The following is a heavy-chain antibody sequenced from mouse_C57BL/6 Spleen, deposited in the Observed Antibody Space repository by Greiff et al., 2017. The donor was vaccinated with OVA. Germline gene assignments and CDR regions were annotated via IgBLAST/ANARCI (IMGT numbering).Heavy chain of an antibody. CDR3: ARGAVVEYDFDY. CDR1: GFTFSDYG. D-gene: IGHD1-1*01. CDR2: ISSGSSTI. Sequence: DVHLVESGGGLVKPGGSLKLSCAASGFTFSDYGMHWVRQAPEKGLEWVAYISSGSSTIYYAATVKGRFTISRDNAKNTLFLQMTSLRSEDTAAYDGARGAVVEYDFDYWGQGTTLTVSS. V-gene: IGHV5-17*01. J-gene: IGHJ2*01.